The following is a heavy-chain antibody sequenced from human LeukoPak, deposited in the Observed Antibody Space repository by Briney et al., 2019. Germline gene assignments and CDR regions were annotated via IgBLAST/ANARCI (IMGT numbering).Heavy chain of an antibody. CDR1: GVSISSSSYY. Sequence: SETLSLTCTVSGVSISSSSYYWGWIRQPPGKGLEWIGSIYYSGSTYYNPSLKSRVTISVDTSKNQFSLKLSSVTAADTAVYYCARIQLWFNDAFDIWGQGTMVAVSS. D-gene: IGHD5-18*01. V-gene: IGHV4-39*01. J-gene: IGHJ3*02. CDR2: IYYSGST. CDR3: ARIQLWFNDAFDI.